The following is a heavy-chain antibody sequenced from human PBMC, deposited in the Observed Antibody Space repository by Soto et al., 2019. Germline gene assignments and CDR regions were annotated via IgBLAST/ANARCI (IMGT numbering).Heavy chain of an antibody. CDR1: GGTFSSYT. CDR3: ARGADGYNGIDP. V-gene: IGHV1-69*02. J-gene: IGHJ5*02. Sequence: QVQLVQSAAEVKRPGSSVKVSCKASGGTFSSYTISWVRQAPGQGLEWRGRIIPILGIANYAQKFQGRVTITADKSTSTAYMALSSLRSEDTAVYYCARGADGYNGIDPWGQGTLVTVSS. CDR2: IIPILGIA. D-gene: IGHD5-12*01.